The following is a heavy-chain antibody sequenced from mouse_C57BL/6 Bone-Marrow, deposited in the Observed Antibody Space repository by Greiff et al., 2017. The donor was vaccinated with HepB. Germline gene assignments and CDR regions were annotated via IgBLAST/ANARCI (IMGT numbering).Heavy chain of an antibody. D-gene: IGHD1-1*01. CDR1: GFTFSDYY. CDR3: ARHVIYYYGSSYGDYFDY. J-gene: IGHJ2*01. V-gene: IGHV5-12*01. CDR2: ISNGGGST. Sequence: DVKLVESGGGLVQPGGSLKLSCAASGFTFSDYYMYWVRQTPEKRLEWVAYISNGGGSTYYPDTVKGRFTISRDNAKNTLYLQMSRLKSEDTAMYYCARHVIYYYGSSYGDYFDYWGQGTTLTVSS.